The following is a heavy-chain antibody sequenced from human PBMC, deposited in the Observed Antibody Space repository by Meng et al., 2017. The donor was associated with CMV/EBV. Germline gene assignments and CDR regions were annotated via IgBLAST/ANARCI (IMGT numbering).Heavy chain of an antibody. CDR2: IIPILGIA. J-gene: IGHJ4*02. CDR1: GGTFSSYT. CDR3: ARERDIVPTIRLPSDY. D-gene: IGHD5-12*01. Sequence: SVKVSCKASGGTFSSYTISWVRQAPGQGLEWMGRIIPILGIANYAQKFQGRVTITADKSTSTAYMELNSLRAEDTAVYYCARERDIVPTIRLPSDYWGQGTLVTVSS. V-gene: IGHV1-69*04.